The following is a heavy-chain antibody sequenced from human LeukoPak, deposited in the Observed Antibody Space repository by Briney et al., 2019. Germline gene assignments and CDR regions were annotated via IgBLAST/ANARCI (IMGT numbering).Heavy chain of an antibody. CDR3: AKGSWGLEWSSFDY. D-gene: IGHD3-3*01. CDR2: ISGSAGST. V-gene: IGHV3-23*01. J-gene: IGHJ4*02. Sequence: GGSLRLSCAASGFIFSSYSMSWVRQAPGKGLEWVSGISGSAGSTYYADSVKGRFTISGDNSKNTLYLQMNSLRAEDTAVYYCAKGSWGLEWSSFDYWGQGTLVTVSS. CDR1: GFIFSSYS.